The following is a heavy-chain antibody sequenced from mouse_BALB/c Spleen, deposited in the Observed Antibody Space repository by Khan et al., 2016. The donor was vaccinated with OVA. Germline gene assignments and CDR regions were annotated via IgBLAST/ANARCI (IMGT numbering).Heavy chain of an antibody. CDR1: GYSFTCYY. CDR3: SRSGYGSFAY. V-gene: IGHV1-53*01. J-gene: IGHJ3*01. D-gene: IGHD2-2*01. Sequence: VQLQESGAELVTPGASVRLSCKASGYSFTCYYLYWVKQRLGQGLEWIGDINPNNGGTNFNEKFKSKATLTVDKSSSTAYIQLNSLTSVDSAVYYCSRSGYGSFAYWGQGTLVTVSA. CDR2: INPNNGGT.